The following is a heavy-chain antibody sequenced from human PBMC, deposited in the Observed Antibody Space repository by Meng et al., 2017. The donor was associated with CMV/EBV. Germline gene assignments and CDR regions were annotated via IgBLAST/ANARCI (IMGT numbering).Heavy chain of an antibody. CDR2: IIPIFGTA. V-gene: IGHV1-69*01. Sequence: LEELGAEVKQPGSSVKGSCKASGGTFSSYAISWVRQAPGQGLEWMRGIIPIFGTANYAQKFQGRVTITADESTSTAYMELSSLRSEDTAVYYCAREGALAYFDYWGQGTLVTVSS. D-gene: IGHD5-12*01. J-gene: IGHJ4*02. CDR1: GGTFSSYA. CDR3: AREGALAYFDY.